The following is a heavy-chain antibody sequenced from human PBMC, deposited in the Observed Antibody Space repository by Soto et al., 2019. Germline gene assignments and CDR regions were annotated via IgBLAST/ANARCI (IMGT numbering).Heavy chain of an antibody. J-gene: IGHJ4*02. V-gene: IGHV4-30-2*01. Sequence: QLQLQESGSGLVKPSQTLSLTCAVSGGSISSGDYSWSWIRQPPGKGLEWIGYIYHSGSTYYNPSLKSRVTISVDRSKNQFSLKLSSVTAADTAVYYCARAGGSGTYFIDYWGQGTLVTVSS. CDR3: ARAGGSGTYFIDY. CDR2: IYHSGST. CDR1: GGSISSGDYS. D-gene: IGHD3-10*01.